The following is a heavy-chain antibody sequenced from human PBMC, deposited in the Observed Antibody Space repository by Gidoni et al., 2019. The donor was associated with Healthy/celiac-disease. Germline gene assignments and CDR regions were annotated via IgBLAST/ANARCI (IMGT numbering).Heavy chain of an antibody. Sequence: EVQLLESGGGLLQPGGSLRLSCAASGFAFSSYSMSWVRQAPGKGLELVEAISGSGGSTYYADSVKGRFTISRDNSKNTLYLQMNSLRAEDTAVYYCAKNILPLSPFDPWGQGTLVTVSS. CDR3: AKNILPLSPFDP. CDR1: GFAFSSYS. V-gene: IGHV3-23*01. CDR2: ISGSGGST. J-gene: IGHJ5*02.